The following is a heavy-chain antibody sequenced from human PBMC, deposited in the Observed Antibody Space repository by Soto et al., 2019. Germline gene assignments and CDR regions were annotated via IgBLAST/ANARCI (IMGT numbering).Heavy chain of an antibody. D-gene: IGHD1-26*01. CDR3: ANRPGGNRNFDY. CDR1: GFTFSSYA. J-gene: IGHJ4*02. V-gene: IGHV3-23*01. CDR2: FSGSGGST. Sequence: PGGSLRLSCAASGFTFSSYAMSWVRQAPGKGLEWFSAFSGSGGSTYYADSVKGRFTISRDNSKNTLYLQMNSLRAEDTAVYYCANRPGGNRNFDYWGQGTLVTVSS.